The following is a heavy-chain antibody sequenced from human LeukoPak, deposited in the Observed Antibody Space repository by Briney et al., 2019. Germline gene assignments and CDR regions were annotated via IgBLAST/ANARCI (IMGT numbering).Heavy chain of an antibody. CDR2: IYYSGFT. V-gene: IGHV4-30-4*01. D-gene: IGHD1-7*01. Sequence: SETLSLTCTVSGGSISSDDYYWSWIRQPPGKGLEWIGYIYYSGFTYYNPSLLSRLTISVDRSENQFSLMLTSVTAADTAVHYCARALRLGGTMYYFDYWGQGTLVTVSS. CDR3: ARALRLGGTMYYFDY. J-gene: IGHJ4*02. CDR1: GGSISSDDYY.